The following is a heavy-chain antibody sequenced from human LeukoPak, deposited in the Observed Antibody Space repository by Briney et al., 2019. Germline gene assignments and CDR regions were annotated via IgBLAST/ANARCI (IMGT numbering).Heavy chain of an antibody. V-gene: IGHV3-48*03. D-gene: IGHD1-14*01. CDR2: IGRYGVTT. CDR1: GFTLNTYE. CDR3: ATLSDRNFYFSYGLDV. J-gene: IGHJ6*02. Sequence: PGGSLRLSCAASGFTLNTYEMNWVRQAPGKGLEWVAYIGRYGVTTYYADSVKGRFTISGDNAKNSLNLQMNSLRAEDTAVYYCATLSDRNFYFSYGLDVWGQGTTVTVS.